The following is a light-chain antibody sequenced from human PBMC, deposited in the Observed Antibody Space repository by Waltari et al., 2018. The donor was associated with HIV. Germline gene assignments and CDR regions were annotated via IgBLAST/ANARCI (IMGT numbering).Light chain of an antibody. CDR1: NSDIGGHNS. Sequence: QSALTQPASVSGSPGQSITISCTGTNSDIGGHNSVACYQHHPGKAPQLIIYDVSNRPSGVSNRFSGSKSGNTASLTISGLQAEDEADYYCKSSTSRSTPCVFGSGTKVTVL. J-gene: IGLJ1*01. CDR3: KSSTSRSTPCV. V-gene: IGLV2-14*03. CDR2: DVS.